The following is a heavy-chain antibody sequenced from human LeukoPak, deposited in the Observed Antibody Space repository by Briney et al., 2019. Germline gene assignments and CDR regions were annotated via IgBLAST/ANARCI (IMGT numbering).Heavy chain of an antibody. CDR3: ARGGSPEYTSSFDY. CDR2: INWNGGST. D-gene: IGHD6-6*01. J-gene: IGHJ4*02. CDR1: GFTFDDYG. V-gene: IGHV3-20*01. Sequence: GGSLRLSCAASGFTFDDYGMSWVRQAPGKGLEWVSGINWNGGSTGYADSVKGRFTISRDNAKNSLYLQMNSLRAEDTALYHCARGGSPEYTSSFDYWGQGTLVTVSS.